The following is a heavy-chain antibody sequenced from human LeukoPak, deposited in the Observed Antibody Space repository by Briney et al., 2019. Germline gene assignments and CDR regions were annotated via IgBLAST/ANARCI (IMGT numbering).Heavy chain of an antibody. Sequence: GGSLRLSCAASGSTFDDYAMHWVRQAPGKGLEWVSGISWNSGSIGYADSVKGRFTISRDNAKNSLYLQMNSLRAEDTALYYCAKVGVAAAGPFDYWGQGTLVTVSS. CDR2: ISWNSGSI. CDR1: GSTFDDYA. D-gene: IGHD6-13*01. V-gene: IGHV3-9*01. J-gene: IGHJ4*02. CDR3: AKVGVAAAGPFDY.